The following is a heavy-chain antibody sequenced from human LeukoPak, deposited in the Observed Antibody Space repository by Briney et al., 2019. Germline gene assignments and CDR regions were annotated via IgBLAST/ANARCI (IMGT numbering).Heavy chain of an antibody. Sequence: ASVKVSCKASGYTFTSYAMHWVRQAPGQRLEWMGWINAGNGNTKYSQKFQGRVTITRDTSASTAYMELSSLRSEDTAVYYCARAMVDTNWYFDYWGQGTLVTVSS. J-gene: IGHJ4*02. CDR2: INAGNGNT. D-gene: IGHD5-12*01. CDR3: ARAMVDTNWYFDY. V-gene: IGHV1-3*01. CDR1: GYTFTSYA.